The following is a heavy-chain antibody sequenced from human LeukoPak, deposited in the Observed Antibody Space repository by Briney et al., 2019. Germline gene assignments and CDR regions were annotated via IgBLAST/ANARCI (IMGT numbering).Heavy chain of an antibody. CDR2: ISGSGGST. CDR1: GFTFSSYG. J-gene: IGHJ4*02. Sequence: PGGSLRLSCAASGFTFSSYGMNWVRQAPGKGLEWVSAISGSGGSTYYADSVKGRFTISRGNAKNSLYLQMNSLRAEDTAVYYCARDSYSLLESLGYWGQGTLVTVSS. CDR3: ARDSYSLLESLGY. V-gene: IGHV3-23*01. D-gene: IGHD3-3*01.